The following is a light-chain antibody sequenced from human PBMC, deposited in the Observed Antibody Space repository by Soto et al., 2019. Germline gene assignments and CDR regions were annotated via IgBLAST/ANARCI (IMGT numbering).Light chain of an antibody. CDR3: CSYAGSLWV. V-gene: IGLV2-11*01. Sequence: QSVLTQPRSVSGSPGQSVTISCTGTSSDVGGYNYVSWYQQHPGKAPKLMIYDVSKRPSGVPDRFSGSKSGNTASLTISGLQAEDEADYYCCSYAGSLWVFGGGTKLTDL. CDR1: SSDVGGYNY. J-gene: IGLJ3*02. CDR2: DVS.